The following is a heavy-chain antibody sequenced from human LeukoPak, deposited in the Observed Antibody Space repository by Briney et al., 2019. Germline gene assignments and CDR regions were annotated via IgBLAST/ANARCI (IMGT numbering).Heavy chain of an antibody. J-gene: IGHJ4*02. V-gene: IGHV1-46*01. D-gene: IGHD2-2*01. CDR3: ARVGAYCTSSSCFDY. CDR1: GYTFTSYY. CDR2: INPSGGST. Sequence: ASVKVSCKASGYTFTSYYMHWVRQAPGQGLEWMGIINPSGGSTSYAQKFQGRVTMTRDTSTSTVYMELSSLRSEDTAVYFCARVGAYCTSSSCFDYWGQGNLVTVSS.